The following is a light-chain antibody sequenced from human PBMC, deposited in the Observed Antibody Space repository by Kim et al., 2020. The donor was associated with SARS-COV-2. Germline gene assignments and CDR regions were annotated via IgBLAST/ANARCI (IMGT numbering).Light chain of an antibody. CDR1: QSVSSY. Sequence: LSPGQRATLSCRASQSVSSYLAWYQQKPGQAPRLLIYDASNRATGIPARFSGSGSGTDFTLTISSLEPEDFAVYYCQQRSNWPPYTFGQGTKLEI. J-gene: IGKJ2*01. CDR3: QQRSNWPPYT. V-gene: IGKV3-11*01. CDR2: DAS.